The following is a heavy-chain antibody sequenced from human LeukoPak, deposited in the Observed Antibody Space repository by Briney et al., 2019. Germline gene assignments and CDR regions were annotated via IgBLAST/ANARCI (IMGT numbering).Heavy chain of an antibody. CDR2: INPSGGST. CDR3: ARDSGLAAAGTSTFDY. D-gene: IGHD6-13*01. Sequence: ASVKVSCKASGYTFTSYYMHWVRQAPGQGLEWMGIINPSGGSTSYAQKFQGRVTMTRDTSTSTVYVELSSLRSEDTAVYYCARDSGLAAAGTSTFDYWGQGTLVTVSS. CDR1: GYTFTSYY. V-gene: IGHV1-46*01. J-gene: IGHJ4*02.